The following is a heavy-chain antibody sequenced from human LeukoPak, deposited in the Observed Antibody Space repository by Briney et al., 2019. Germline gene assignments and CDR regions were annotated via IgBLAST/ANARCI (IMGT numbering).Heavy chain of an antibody. V-gene: IGHV3-7*01. CDR3: AREGYSSSWYDY. D-gene: IGHD6-13*01. CDR1: RFTFSSYW. J-gene: IGHJ4*02. Sequence: GGSLRLSCAASRFTFSSYWMSWVGQAPGKGLEWVANIKQDGSEKYYGDSVKGRFTISRDNAKKSLFLQMNSLRAEDTAVYYCAREGYSSSWYDYWGQGTLVTVSS. CDR2: IKQDGSEK.